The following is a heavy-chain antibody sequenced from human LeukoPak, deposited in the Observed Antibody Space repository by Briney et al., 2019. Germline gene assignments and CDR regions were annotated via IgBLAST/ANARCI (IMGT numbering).Heavy chain of an antibody. J-gene: IGHJ2*01. D-gene: IGHD2-15*01. V-gene: IGHV4-34*01. CDR1: GGSFSGYY. CDR3: ARSPWSRAFHL. CDR2: INHSGST. Sequence: SETLSLTCAVYGGSFSGYYWSWTRQPPGKGLEWIGEINHSGSTNYNPSLKSRVTISVDTSKNQFSLKLSSVTAADTAVYYCARSPWSRAFHLWGRGTLVTVSS.